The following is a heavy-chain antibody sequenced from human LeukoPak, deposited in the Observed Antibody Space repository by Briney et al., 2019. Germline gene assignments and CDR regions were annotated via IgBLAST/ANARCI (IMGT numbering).Heavy chain of an antibody. V-gene: IGHV3-23*01. D-gene: IGHD3-22*01. J-gene: IGHJ4*02. CDR3: AKNGYYDSSGYPYYFDY. Sequence: PGGSLRLSCAASGFTFDDYGMSWVRQAPGKGLEWVSAISGSGGSTYYADSVKGRFTISRDNSKNTLYLQMNSLRAEDTAVYYCAKNGYYDSSGYPYYFDYWGQGTLVTVSS. CDR1: GFTFDDYG. CDR2: ISGSGGST.